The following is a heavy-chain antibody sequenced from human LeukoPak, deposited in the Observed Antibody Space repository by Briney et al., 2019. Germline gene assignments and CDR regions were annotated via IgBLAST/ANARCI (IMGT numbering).Heavy chain of an antibody. D-gene: IGHD1-26*01. CDR2: IYYSGNT. V-gene: IGHV4-39*01. J-gene: IGHJ3*01. CDR1: GGSISSSNYY. CDR3: AHFKGGSFDF. Sequence: SETLSLTCTVSGGSISSSNYYWGWIRQPPGKGLEWIGSIYYSGNTYYNPSLKSRVTKSVDTSKNQFSLKLTSVTAADTAVYYCAHFKGGSFDFWGQGTMVTVSS.